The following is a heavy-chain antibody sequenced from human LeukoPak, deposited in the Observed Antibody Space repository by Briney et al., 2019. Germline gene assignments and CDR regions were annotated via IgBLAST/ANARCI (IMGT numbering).Heavy chain of an antibody. J-gene: IGHJ6*02. CDR2: IYYSGST. D-gene: IGHD1-26*01. CDR1: GGSITSHY. CDR3: ARSTAVGVGYYYGMDV. V-gene: IGHV4-59*11. Sequence: PSETLSLTCTVSGGSITSHYWSWIRQPPGKGLEWIGYIYYSGSTNYNPSLKSRVTISVDTSKNQFSLKLSSVTAADTAVYYCARSTAVGVGYYYGMDVWGQGTTVTVSS.